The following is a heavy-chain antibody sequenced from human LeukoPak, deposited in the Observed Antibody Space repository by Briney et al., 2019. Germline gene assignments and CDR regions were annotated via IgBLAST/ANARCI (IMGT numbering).Heavy chain of an antibody. CDR3: ATGASKVTTDFANY. J-gene: IGHJ4*02. Sequence: GESLKISCKGSGYSFTNYWISWVRQMPGKGLEWMGRIDPSDSYTKYSPSFEGHGTISVDKSISTAFLQWNSLKASDSAMYYCATGASKVTTDFANYWGQGTQVAVSS. V-gene: IGHV5-10-1*01. D-gene: IGHD4-17*01. CDR1: GYSFTNYW. CDR2: IDPSDSYT.